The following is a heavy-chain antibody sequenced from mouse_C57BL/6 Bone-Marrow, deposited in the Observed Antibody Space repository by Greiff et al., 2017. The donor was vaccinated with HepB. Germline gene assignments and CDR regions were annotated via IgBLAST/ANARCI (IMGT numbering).Heavy chain of an antibody. CDR3: ARPLYDGYEGFAY. V-gene: IGHV5-6*01. J-gene: IGHJ3*01. CDR1: GFTFSSYG. CDR2: ISSGGSYT. D-gene: IGHD2-3*01. Sequence: EVKLMESGGDLVKPGGSLKLSCAASGFTFSSYGMSWVRQTPDKRLEWVATISSGGSYTYYPDSVKGRFTISRDNAKNTLYLQRSSLKSEDTALYYCARPLYDGYEGFAYWGQGTLVTVSA.